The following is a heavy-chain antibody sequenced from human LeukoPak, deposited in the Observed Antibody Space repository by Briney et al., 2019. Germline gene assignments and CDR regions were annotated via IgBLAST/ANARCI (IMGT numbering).Heavy chain of an antibody. D-gene: IGHD6-13*01. Sequence: GGSLRLSCAASGLTFSGYAMSWVRQAPGKGLEWVSTISGGGGTTYNTDSVKGRFTISRDNSKNTLYVQMNSLTAEDTAIYYCARLTLQQQLVTGGQGTLVTVSS. CDR3: ARLTLQQQLVT. V-gene: IGHV3-23*01. CDR1: GLTFSGYA. CDR2: ISGGGGTT. J-gene: IGHJ4*02.